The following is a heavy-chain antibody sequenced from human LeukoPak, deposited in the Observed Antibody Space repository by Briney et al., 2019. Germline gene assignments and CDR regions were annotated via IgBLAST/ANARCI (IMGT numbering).Heavy chain of an antibody. CDR3: ARGKGITIFGVPRYFDY. D-gene: IGHD3-3*01. J-gene: IGHJ4*02. V-gene: IGHV4-34*01. Sequence: SETLSLTCAVYGGSFSGYYWSWIRQPPGKGLEWIGEINHCGSTNYNPPLKSRVTISVDTSKNQFSLKLSSVTAADTAVYYCARGKGITIFGVPRYFDYWGQGTLVTVSS. CDR1: GGSFSGYY. CDR2: INHCGST.